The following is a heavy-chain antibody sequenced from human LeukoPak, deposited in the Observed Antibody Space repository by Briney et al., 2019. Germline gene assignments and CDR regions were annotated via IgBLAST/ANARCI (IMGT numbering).Heavy chain of an antibody. D-gene: IGHD2-2*01. CDR2: ISGSGGST. V-gene: IGHV3-23*01. Sequence: GGSLRLSCAASGFTFSSYAMSWVRQAPGKGLEWVSAISGSGGSTYYADSVKGRFTISRDNSKNTLYLQMNSLRAEDTAVYYCAKGTGYCSSTSCYPKYNWFDPWGQGTLVTVSS. J-gene: IGHJ5*02. CDR3: AKGTGYCSSTSCYPKYNWFDP. CDR1: GFTFSSYA.